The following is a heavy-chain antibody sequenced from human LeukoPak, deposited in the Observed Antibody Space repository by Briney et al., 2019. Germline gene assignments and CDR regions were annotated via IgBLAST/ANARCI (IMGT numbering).Heavy chain of an antibody. J-gene: IGHJ5*02. D-gene: IGHD2-15*01. CDR3: ARDYVVVAAAVGHWFDP. CDR2: IYTSGST. V-gene: IGHV4-4*07. CDR1: GGSISSYY. Sequence: SETLSLTCTVSGGSISSYYWSWIRQPAVKALEWIGRIYTSGSTNYNPSVKSRVTMSVDTSKNQFSLKLSSVTAADTAVYYCARDYVVVAAAVGHWFDPWGQGTLVTVSS.